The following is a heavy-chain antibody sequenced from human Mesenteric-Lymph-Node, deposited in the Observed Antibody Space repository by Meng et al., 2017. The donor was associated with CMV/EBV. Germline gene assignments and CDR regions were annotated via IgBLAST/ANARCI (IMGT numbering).Heavy chain of an antibody. D-gene: IGHD2-21*01. CDR3: ARDPLALAYCGGDCYSH. CDR2: ISSSSSYI. Sequence: FTFRSYSMNGVRQAPGKGLEWVSSISSSSSYIYYADSVQGRFTISRDNAKNSLYLQMNSLRAEDTAVYYCARDPLALAYCGGDCYSHWGQGTLVTVSS. V-gene: IGHV3-21*01. CDR1: FTFRSYS. J-gene: IGHJ4*02.